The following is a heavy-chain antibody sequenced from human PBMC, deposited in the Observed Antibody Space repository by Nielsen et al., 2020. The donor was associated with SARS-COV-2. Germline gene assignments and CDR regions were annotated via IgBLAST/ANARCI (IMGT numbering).Heavy chain of an antibody. CDR2: IKQDGREK. J-gene: IGHJ6*02. Sequence: GESLKIPCAASGFTFSSYWMSWVRQAPGKGLEWVANIKQDGREKYYVDSVTGRFTISRDNAKNSLYLQMNSLRAEDTAVYYCASEGVGYCSSTSCHRYYYGMDVWGQGTTVTVSS. V-gene: IGHV3-7*03. CDR1: GFTFSSYW. CDR3: ASEGVGYCSSTSCHRYYYGMDV. D-gene: IGHD2-2*01.